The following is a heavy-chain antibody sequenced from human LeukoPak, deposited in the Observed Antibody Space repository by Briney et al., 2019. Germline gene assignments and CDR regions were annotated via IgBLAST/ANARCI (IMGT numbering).Heavy chain of an antibody. J-gene: IGHJ4*02. Sequence: PGGSLRLSCAASGFTVSSNYMSWVRQAPGKGLEWVSVIYSGGSTYYADSVKGRFTISRDNSKNTLYLQMNSLRAEDTAVYYCARNTYYYDSSGPQGDYWGQGTLVTVSS. CDR3: ARNTYYYDSSGPQGDY. D-gene: IGHD3-22*01. V-gene: IGHV3-66*01. CDR2: IYSGGST. CDR1: GFTVSSNY.